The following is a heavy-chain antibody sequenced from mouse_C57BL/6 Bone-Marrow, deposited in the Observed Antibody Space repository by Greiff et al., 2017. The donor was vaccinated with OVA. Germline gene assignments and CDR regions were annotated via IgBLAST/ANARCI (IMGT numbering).Heavy chain of an antibody. CDR3: ARSELGFDY. CDR2: IRNKANGYTT. D-gene: IGHD4-1*01. CDR1: GFTFTDYY. J-gene: IGHJ2*01. Sequence: EVQLVESGGGLVQPGGSLSLSCAASGFTFTDYYMSWVRQPPGKALEWLGFIRNKANGYTTEYSASVKGRFTISRDNSQSILYLQMNALRAEDSATYYCARSELGFDYWGQGTTLTVSS. V-gene: IGHV7-3*01.